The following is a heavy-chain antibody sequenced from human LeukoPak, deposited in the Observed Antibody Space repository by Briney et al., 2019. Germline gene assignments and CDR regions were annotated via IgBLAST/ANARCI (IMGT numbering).Heavy chain of an antibody. J-gene: IGHJ5*02. CDR3: ARGFGTGTTWDWFDP. CDR2: IYYSGST. Sequence: SETLSLTCTVSGGSISSYYWSWIRQPPGKGLEWIGYIYYSGSTNYNPSLKSRVTISVDTSKNQLSLKLSSVTAADTAVYYCARGFGTGTTWDWFDPWGQGTLVTVSS. V-gene: IGHV4-59*01. CDR1: GGSISSYY. D-gene: IGHD1-1*01.